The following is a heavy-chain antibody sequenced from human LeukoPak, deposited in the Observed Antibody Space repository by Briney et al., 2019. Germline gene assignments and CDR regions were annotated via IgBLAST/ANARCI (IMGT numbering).Heavy chain of an antibody. CDR2: ISGSGGST. Sequence: GGSLRLSCTASGFTFSSYAMSWVRQAPGKGLEWVSTISGSGGSTYYADSVKGRFTISRDSSKNTLYLQMNSLRAEDTAVYYCAKGDIIVVVAAWGYWGQGALVTVSS. CDR1: GFTFSSYA. CDR3: AKGDIIVVVAAWGY. J-gene: IGHJ4*02. V-gene: IGHV3-23*01. D-gene: IGHD2-15*01.